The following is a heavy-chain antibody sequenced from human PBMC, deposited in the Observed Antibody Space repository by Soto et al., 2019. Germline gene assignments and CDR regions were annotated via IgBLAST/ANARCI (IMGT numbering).Heavy chain of an antibody. V-gene: IGHV1-18*01. J-gene: IGHJ4*02. CDR1: GYTCTSYG. CDR2: VSPYNGNR. CDR3: ARRYGDPSSAAGFDY. Sequence: QVQLVQSGAAVKNPGASVKVSCKASGYTCTSYGISWVRQAPGRGLEWVGWVSPYNGNRNYAQKVQGRVTMTTDTSTSTAYMELWSLKSDDTAVYYCARRYGDPSSAAGFDYWGQGTQVTVSS. D-gene: IGHD4-17*01.